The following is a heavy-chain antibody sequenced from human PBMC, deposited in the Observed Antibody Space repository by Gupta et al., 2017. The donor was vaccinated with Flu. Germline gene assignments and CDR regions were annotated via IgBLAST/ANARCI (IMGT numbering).Heavy chain of an antibody. V-gene: IGHV3-30*03. Sequence: GMHWVRQAPGKGLEWVAVISYDGSNKYYADSVKGRFTISRDNSKNTLYLQMNSLRAEDTAVYYCAWGGDCFYWGQGTLVTVSS. CDR3: AWGGDCFY. CDR2: ISYDGSNK. D-gene: IGHD2-21*02. J-gene: IGHJ4*02. CDR1: G.